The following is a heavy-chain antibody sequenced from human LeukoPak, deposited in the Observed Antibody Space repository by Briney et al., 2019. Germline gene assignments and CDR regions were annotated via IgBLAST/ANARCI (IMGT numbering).Heavy chain of an antibody. D-gene: IGHD3-3*01. CDR3: AAEGLAIFVPNLFNAFDI. CDR2: IVVGSGNT. Sequence: SVKVSCKASGFTFTSSAVQWVRQARGQRLEWIGWIVVGSGNTNYAQKFQERVAITRDMSTSTAYMELSSLRSEDTAVYYCAAEGLAIFVPNLFNAFDIWGQGTMVTVSS. V-gene: IGHV1-58*01. J-gene: IGHJ3*02. CDR1: GFTFTSSA.